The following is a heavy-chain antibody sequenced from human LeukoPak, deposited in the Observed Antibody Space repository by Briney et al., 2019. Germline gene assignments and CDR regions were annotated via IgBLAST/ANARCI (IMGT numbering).Heavy chain of an antibody. CDR3: AWKIRVGDYSGNPYYLDY. CDR1: GCSISRYY. D-gene: IGHD4-23*01. J-gene: IGHJ4*02. V-gene: IGHV4-59*01. Sequence: PSENLSLTCTVCGCSISRYYLSWIRQPPGKGLEWIGYIYYSGSTNYNPSLRSRVTISVDTSKNQFSLKLSSVTAADADVYECAWKIRVGDYSGNPYYLDYWGKGTLVTVSS. CDR2: IYYSGST.